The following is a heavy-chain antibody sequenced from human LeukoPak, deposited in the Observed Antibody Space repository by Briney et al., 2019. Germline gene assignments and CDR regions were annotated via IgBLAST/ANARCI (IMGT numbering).Heavy chain of an antibody. Sequence: GESLRLSCAASGFTFSSYAMSWVRQAPGKGLEWVSAISGSGGSTYYADSVKGRFTISRDNSKNTLYLQMNSLRAEDTAVYYCAKDKQWLVRAYGYWGQGTLVTVSS. D-gene: IGHD6-19*01. J-gene: IGHJ4*02. V-gene: IGHV3-23*01. CDR2: ISGSGGST. CDR1: GFTFSSYA. CDR3: AKDKQWLVRAYGY.